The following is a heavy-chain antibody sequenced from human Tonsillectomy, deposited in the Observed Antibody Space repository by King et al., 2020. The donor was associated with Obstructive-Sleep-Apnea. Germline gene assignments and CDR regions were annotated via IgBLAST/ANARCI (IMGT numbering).Heavy chain of an antibody. J-gene: IGHJ4*02. CDR3: AHRSSGGPSGFDY. D-gene: IGHD6-19*01. V-gene: IGHV2-5*02. CDR1: GFSLSTSGVG. CDR2: IYWVDDN. Sequence: ITLKESGPSLVKPTQTLTLTCTFSGFSLSTSGVGVGWIRQAPGKALGWLALIYWVDDNGYSPSLKRRLTITKDTPENQVVLIMTNMDPVDTATYYCAHRSSGGPSGFDYWGQGTLVTVSS.